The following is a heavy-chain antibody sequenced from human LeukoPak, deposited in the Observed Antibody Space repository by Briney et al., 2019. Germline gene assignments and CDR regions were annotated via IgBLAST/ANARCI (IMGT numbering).Heavy chain of an antibody. J-gene: IGHJ4*02. CDR1: GYTFSDYY. CDR3: ARDLNDYCATTNCFTATDVDTTVVDN. CDR2: INPNSGVT. V-gene: IGHV1-2*02. D-gene: IGHD5-18*01. Sequence: EASVKVSCKTSGYTFSDYYMHWVRQAPGQGLEWMGWINPNSGVTIYAQRFQGRVTLTRDTSISTAYMELKSLRSDDTAVYYCARDLNDYCATTNCFTATDVDTTVVDNWGQETLVTVSS.